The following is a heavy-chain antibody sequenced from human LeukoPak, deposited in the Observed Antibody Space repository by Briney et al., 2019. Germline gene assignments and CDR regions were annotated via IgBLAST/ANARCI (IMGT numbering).Heavy chain of an antibody. V-gene: IGHV1-46*01. CDR2: INPSGGST. D-gene: IGHD3-22*01. J-gene: IGHJ4*02. CDR1: GYIFTSYY. Sequence: GASVKVSCKASGYIFTSYYMHWVRQAPGQGLEWMGIINPSGGSTSYAQKFQGRVTMTRDTSTSTVYMELSSLRSEDTAVYYCAGTSAYYYDSSANGGFDYWGQGTLVTVSS. CDR3: AGTSAYYYDSSANGGFDY.